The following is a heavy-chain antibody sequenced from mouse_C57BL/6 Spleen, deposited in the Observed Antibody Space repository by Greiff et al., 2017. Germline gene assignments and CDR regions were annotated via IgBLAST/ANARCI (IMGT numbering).Heavy chain of an antibody. CDR3: ARGRFTVPWYFDV. V-gene: IGHV1-78*01. CDR1: GYTFTDHT. J-gene: IGHJ1*03. Sequence: VQLQQSDAELVKPGASVKISCKVSGYTFTDHTIHWMKQRPEQGLEWIGYIYPTDGSTKYNEKFKGKATLTADKSSSTAYMQLNSLTSEESAVYFCARGRFTVPWYFDVWGTGTTVTVSS. CDR2: IYPTDGST. D-gene: IGHD1-1*01.